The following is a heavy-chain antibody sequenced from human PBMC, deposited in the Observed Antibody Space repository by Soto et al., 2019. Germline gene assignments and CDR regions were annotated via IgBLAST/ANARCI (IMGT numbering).Heavy chain of an antibody. CDR3: AKGGGGDYSSYSMDV. CDR1: GFTFSSYA. Sequence: GGSLRLSCAASGFTFSSYAMSWVRQAPGKGLEWVSAISGSGGSTYYADSVKGRFTISRDNSKNTLYLQMNSLRAEDTAVYYCAKGGGGDYSSYSMDVRGTAPTVTLSS. J-gene: IGHJ6*03. CDR2: ISGSGGST. V-gene: IGHV3-23*01. D-gene: IGHD3-16*01.